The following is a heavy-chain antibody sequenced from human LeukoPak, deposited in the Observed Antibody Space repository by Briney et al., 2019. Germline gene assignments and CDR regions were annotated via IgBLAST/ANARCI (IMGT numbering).Heavy chain of an antibody. D-gene: IGHD3-10*01. CDR1: GDSVSSNSAA. CDR2: TYHRSKWYN. CDR3: AREPSMVRGVIRYYYYGMDV. V-gene: IGHV6-1*01. Sequence: SQTLSLTCAISGDSVSSNSAAWNWIRQSPSRGLEWLGRTYHRSKWYNDYAVSVKSRITINPDTSKNQFSLQLNSVTPEDTAVYYCAREPSMVRGVIRYYYYGMDVWGQGTTVTVSS. J-gene: IGHJ6*02.